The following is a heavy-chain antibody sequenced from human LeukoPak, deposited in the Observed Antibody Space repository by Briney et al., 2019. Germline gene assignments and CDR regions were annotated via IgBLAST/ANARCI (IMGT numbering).Heavy chain of an antibody. J-gene: IGHJ4*02. CDR3: ARGYPSPFGY. CDR1: GGSFSGYY. Sequence: SETLSLTCAVYGGSFSGYYWSWIRQPPGEGLEWIGEINHSGSTNYNPSLKSRVTISVDTSKDQFSLKLSSVTAADTAVYYCARGYPSPFGYWGQGTLVTVSS. V-gene: IGHV4-34*01. D-gene: IGHD3-10*01. CDR2: INHSGST.